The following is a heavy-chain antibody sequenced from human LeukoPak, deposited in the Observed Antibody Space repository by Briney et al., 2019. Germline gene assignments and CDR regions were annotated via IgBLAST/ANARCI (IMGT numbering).Heavy chain of an antibody. Sequence: GGSLRLSCAASGFTFNNYAMSWVRQAPGKGLEWVSAITGGGGDTYHADSVKGRFTISRDNSKNTLYLQMNSLRAEDMAVYYCAKGSRDSRPYYFDFWGQGTPDTVSS. CDR3: AKGSRDSRPYYFDF. CDR1: GFTFNNYA. D-gene: IGHD3-10*01. V-gene: IGHV3-23*01. J-gene: IGHJ4*02. CDR2: ITGGGGDT.